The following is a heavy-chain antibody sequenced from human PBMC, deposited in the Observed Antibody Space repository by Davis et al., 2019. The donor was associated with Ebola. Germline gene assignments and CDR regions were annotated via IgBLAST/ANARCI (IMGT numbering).Heavy chain of an antibody. D-gene: IGHD1-26*01. CDR3: ARDRSGSSYPFDS. V-gene: IGHV3-74*01. J-gene: IGHJ4*02. CDR2: INGDGSRT. CDR1: GFNISAYW. Sequence: GESLKISCAASGFNISAYWMHWVRQAPGKGLEWVSRINGDGSRTYYADSVKGRFSISRDSANTLHLHMSSLRAGDTAVYYCARDRSGSSYPFDSWGQGTLVTVSS.